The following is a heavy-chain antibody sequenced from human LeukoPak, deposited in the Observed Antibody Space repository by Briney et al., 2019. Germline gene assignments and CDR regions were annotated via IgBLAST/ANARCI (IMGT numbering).Heavy chain of an antibody. J-gene: IGHJ4*02. Sequence: PSDTLSLTCAVSGGSISSSNWWCWVRQPPEKGLEWLGEIYHSGSTNYNPSLKSRVTISVDKSKNQFSLKLSSVTAADTAVYYCARLRRGYYDSSGYDDYWGQGTLVTVSS. D-gene: IGHD3-22*01. CDR2: IYHSGST. V-gene: IGHV4-4*02. CDR3: ARLRRGYYDSSGYDDY. CDR1: GGSISSSNW.